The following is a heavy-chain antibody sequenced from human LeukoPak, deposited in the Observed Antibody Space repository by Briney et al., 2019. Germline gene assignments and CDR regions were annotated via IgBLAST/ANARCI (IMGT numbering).Heavy chain of an antibody. CDR1: GGAFSSYA. D-gene: IGHD1-26*01. Sequence: VASVKVSCKASGGAFSSYAVSWVRQAPGQGLEWMGGIIPIFGTANYAQKFQGRVTITADESTSTAYMELSSLRSEDTAVYYCARESGSYPDAFDIWGQGTMVTVSS. CDR3: ARESGSYPDAFDI. CDR2: IIPIFGTA. V-gene: IGHV1-69*01. J-gene: IGHJ3*02.